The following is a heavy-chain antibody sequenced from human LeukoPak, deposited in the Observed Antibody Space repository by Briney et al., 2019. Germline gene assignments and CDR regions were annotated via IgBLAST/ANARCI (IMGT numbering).Heavy chain of an antibody. CDR2: IRYDGGNK. J-gene: IGHJ6*03. CDR1: GFTFSSYG. Sequence: PGGSLRLSCAASGFTFSSYGMHWVRQAPGKGLEWVAFIRYDGGNKYYADSVKGRFTISRDNSKNTLYLQMNSLRAEDTAVYYCAKDSGLDYYMDVWGKGTTVTVSS. CDR3: AKDSGLDYYMDV. D-gene: IGHD3/OR15-3a*01. V-gene: IGHV3-30*02.